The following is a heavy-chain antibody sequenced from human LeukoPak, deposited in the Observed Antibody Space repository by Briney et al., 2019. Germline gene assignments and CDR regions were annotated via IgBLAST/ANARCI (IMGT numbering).Heavy chain of an antibody. CDR2: FYPGDSDT. CDR1: GYSFTSYW. V-gene: IGHV5-51*01. Sequence: GESLKISCKGSGYSFTSYWIGWVRQMPGKGLEWMGIFYPGDSDTRYSPSFQGQVTISADKSISTAYLQWSSLKASDTAMYYCATGPLIAAAGTPPLRCWGQGTLVTVSS. CDR3: ATGPLIAAAGTPPLRC. D-gene: IGHD6-13*01. J-gene: IGHJ4*02.